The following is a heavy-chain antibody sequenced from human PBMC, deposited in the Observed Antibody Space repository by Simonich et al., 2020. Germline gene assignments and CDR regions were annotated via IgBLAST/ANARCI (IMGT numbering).Heavy chain of an antibody. V-gene: IGHV3-7*01. CDR1: GFTFSSYW. D-gene: IGHD3-9*01. Sequence: EVQLVESGGGLVQPGGSLRLSCAASGFTFSSYWVSWVRQAPGEGVEWGANRKQEGSEKYYVDSVKGRFTISRDNAKNSLYLQMNSLRAEDTAVYYCACLGTGDAFDIWGQGTMVTVSS. J-gene: IGHJ3*02. CDR2: RKQEGSEK. CDR3: ACLGTGDAFDI.